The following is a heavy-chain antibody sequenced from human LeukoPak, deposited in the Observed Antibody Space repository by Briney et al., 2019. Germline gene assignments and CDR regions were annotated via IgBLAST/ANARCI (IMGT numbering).Heavy chain of an antibody. J-gene: IGHJ4*02. Sequence: GSSVKVSCKASGGTFSSYAISWVRQAPGQGLEWMGWISAYNGNTNYAQKLQGRVTMTTDTSTSTAYMELRSLRSDDTAVYYCARDLKIAVAGTGSGYWGQGTLVTVSS. CDR2: ISAYNGNT. D-gene: IGHD6-19*01. V-gene: IGHV1-18*01. CDR3: ARDLKIAVAGTGSGY. CDR1: GGTFSSYA.